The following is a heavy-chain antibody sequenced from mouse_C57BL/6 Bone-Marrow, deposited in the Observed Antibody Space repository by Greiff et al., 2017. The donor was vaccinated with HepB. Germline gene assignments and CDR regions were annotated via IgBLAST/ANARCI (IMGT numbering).Heavy chain of an antibody. CDR3: VSDYYGSREGYFDY. CDR1: GFSFNTYA. Sequence: EVKLMESGGGLVQPKGSLKLSCAASGFSFNTYAMNWVRQAPGKGLEWVARIRSKSNNYATYYADSVKDRFTISRDDSESMLYLQMNNLKTEDTAMYYCVSDYYGSREGYFDYWGQGTTLTVSS. V-gene: IGHV10-1*01. J-gene: IGHJ2*01. CDR2: IRSKSNNYAT. D-gene: IGHD1-1*01.